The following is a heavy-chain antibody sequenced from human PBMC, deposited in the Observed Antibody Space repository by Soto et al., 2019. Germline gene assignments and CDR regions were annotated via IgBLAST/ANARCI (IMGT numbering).Heavy chain of an antibody. CDR1: GFTVGNNY. D-gene: IGHD3-10*01. Sequence: EVQLVESGGGLIQPGGSLKLSCAASGFTVGNNYMSWVRQAPGKGLEWVSLIYSTGTTKYADSVQGRFTVSRDNAKNTLYLQMNSLRAEDTAVYYCAKDGRGSGSHYNSFGYWGQGTLDNVSS. V-gene: IGHV3-53*01. CDR2: IYSTGTT. CDR3: AKDGRGSGSHYNSFGY. J-gene: IGHJ4*02.